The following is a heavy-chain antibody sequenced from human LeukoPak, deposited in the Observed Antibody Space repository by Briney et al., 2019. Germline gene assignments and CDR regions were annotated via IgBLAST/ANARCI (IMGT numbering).Heavy chain of an antibody. CDR2: IYTSGST. V-gene: IGHV4-4*07. CDR3: ARDDGGYCSSTSCYLGWFDP. D-gene: IGHD2-2*03. CDR1: GGSISSYY. J-gene: IGHJ5*02. Sequence: SETLSLTCTDPGGSISSYYWSWIRQPAGKGLEWIGRIYTSGSTNYNPSLKSRVTLSVDTSKNQFSLKLSSVTAADTAVYYCARDDGGYCSSTSCYLGWFDPWGQGTLVTVSS.